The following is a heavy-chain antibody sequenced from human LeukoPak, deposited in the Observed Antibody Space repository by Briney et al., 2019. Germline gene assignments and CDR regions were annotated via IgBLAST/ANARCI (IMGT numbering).Heavy chain of an antibody. CDR1: CGSISCSIYY. V-gene: IGHV4-39*01. J-gene: IGHJ5*02. CDR3: ARLSALLEYCTGGNCYSGGWFDP. D-gene: IGHD2-15*01. CDR2: IYYSRST. Sequence: SETLSLTCSVSCGSISCSIYYGGWMRRPPVEGLERIERIYYSRSTYYSPSRKSPVTISVDPAKNQFSLKLTSVTAADTGVYYCARLSALLEYCTGGNCYSGGWFDPWGQGTLVTVSS.